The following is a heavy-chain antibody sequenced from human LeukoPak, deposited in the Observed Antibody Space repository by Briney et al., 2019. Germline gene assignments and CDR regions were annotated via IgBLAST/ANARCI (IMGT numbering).Heavy chain of an antibody. CDR1: GFTFSSYG. J-gene: IGHJ4*02. Sequence: GGSLRLSCAASGFTFSSYGMHWVRQAPGKGLEWVAVIWYDGSNKYYADSVKGRFTVSRDNSKNTLYLQLNSLRGEDTAVYSCARAPFWDPIAVTGPFDYWGQGTLVTVSS. CDR3: ARAPFWDPIAVTGPFDY. CDR2: IWYDGSNK. D-gene: IGHD6-19*01. V-gene: IGHV3-33*01.